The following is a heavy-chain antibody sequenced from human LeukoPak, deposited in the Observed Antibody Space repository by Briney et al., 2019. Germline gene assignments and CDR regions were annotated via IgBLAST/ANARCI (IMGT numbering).Heavy chain of an antibody. Sequence: GESLKIPCKTSGYDFTKYWIGWVRQMPGKGLERMGIIYPGDSDTRYSPSFQGQVTISADKSISTAYLHLNSLKASDTAAYFCTRQAIADYWGQGTLVTVSS. D-gene: IGHD2-21*01. CDR1: GYDFTKYW. J-gene: IGHJ4*02. CDR2: IYPGDSDT. CDR3: TRQAIADY. V-gene: IGHV5-51*01.